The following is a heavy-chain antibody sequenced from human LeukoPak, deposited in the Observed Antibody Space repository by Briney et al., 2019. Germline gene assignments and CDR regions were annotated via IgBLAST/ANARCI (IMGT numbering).Heavy chain of an antibody. V-gene: IGHV1-46*01. CDR1: GYTFTSYY. Sequence: ASVKVSCKASGYTFTSYYMHWVRQAPGQGLEWMGIINPSGGSTSYAQKFQGRVTMTRDTSISTAYMELSRLRSDDTAVYYCARGLHYDILTGYEIYYFDYWGQGTLVTVSS. CDR3: ARGLHYDILTGYEIYYFDY. J-gene: IGHJ4*02. D-gene: IGHD3-9*01. CDR2: INPSGGST.